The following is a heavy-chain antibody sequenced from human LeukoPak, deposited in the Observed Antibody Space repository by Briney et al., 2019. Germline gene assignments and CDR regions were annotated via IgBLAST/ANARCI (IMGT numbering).Heavy chain of an antibody. D-gene: IGHD3-10*01. CDR1: GFTFSSYA. CDR3: ARGSTMDYYTFDI. V-gene: IGHV3-30-3*01. Sequence: PGRSLRLSCAASGFTFSSYAMHWVRQAPGKGQEWVAVISYDGSNKYYADSVKGRFTISRDNVENSLFLQLNSLRADDTAVYYCARGSTMDYYTFDIWGQGTMVTVSS. J-gene: IGHJ3*02. CDR2: ISYDGSNK.